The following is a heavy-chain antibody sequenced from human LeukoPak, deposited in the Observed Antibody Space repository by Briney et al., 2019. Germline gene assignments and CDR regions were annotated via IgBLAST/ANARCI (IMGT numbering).Heavy chain of an antibody. CDR2: INPNGDDT. Sequence: GGSLRLSSAASGFTFSLFSMHWVRQAPGKRLEYVSTINPNGDDTYHANSVKGRFTISRDNSKNTLFLQMGSLRPDDMAVYYCARVANTGYFDYWGQGTLVTVSS. D-gene: IGHD5-18*01. CDR1: GFTFSLFS. J-gene: IGHJ4*02. V-gene: IGHV3-64*01. CDR3: ARVANTGYFDY.